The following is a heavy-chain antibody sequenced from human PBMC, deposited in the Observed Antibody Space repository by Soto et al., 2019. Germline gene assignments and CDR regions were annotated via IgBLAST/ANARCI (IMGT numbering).Heavy chain of an antibody. Sequence: QVQLVESGGGVVQPGRYLRLSCAASGSSFSSYGIYWVRQGPGKGLEWVAVISYDGTYKHYADSVKGRFTFSRDNSKNTVYLQMNILRAEDTAVYYCAKDRGYYSSSLQFYWGQVILVTVSS. CDR1: GSSFSSYG. V-gene: IGHV3-30*18. J-gene: IGHJ4*02. CDR2: ISYDGTYK. CDR3: AKDRGYYSSSLQFY. D-gene: IGHD6-13*01.